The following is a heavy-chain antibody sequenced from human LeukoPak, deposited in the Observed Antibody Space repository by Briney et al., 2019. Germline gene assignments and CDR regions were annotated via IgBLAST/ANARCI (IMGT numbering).Heavy chain of an antibody. CDR1: GFTSSSYA. Sequence: GGSLRLSCAASGFTSSSYAMSWVRQAPGKGLEWVSAISGSGGSTYYADSVKGRFTISRDNSKNTLYLQMNSLRAEDTAVYYCAKPTGGLGDPLFDYWGQGTLVTVSS. V-gene: IGHV3-23*01. J-gene: IGHJ4*02. D-gene: IGHD4-17*01. CDR3: AKPTGGLGDPLFDY. CDR2: ISGSGGST.